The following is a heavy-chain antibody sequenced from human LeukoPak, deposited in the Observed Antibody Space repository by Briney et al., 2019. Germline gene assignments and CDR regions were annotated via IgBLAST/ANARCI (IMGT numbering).Heavy chain of an antibody. J-gene: IGHJ6*03. CDR1: GGSFSGYY. CDR3: ARGGGYYYMDV. V-gene: IGHV4-34*01. CDR2: INHSGGT. Sequence: SETLSLTCAVSGGSFSGYYWSWIRQPPGKGLEWIGEINHSGGTNYNPSLKSRVTMSVDTSKNQFSLKLSSVTAADTAVYYCARGGGYYYMDVWDKGTTVAVSS. D-gene: IGHD2-15*01.